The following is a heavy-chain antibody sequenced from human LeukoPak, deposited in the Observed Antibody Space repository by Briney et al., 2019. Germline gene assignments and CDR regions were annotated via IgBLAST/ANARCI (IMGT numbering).Heavy chain of an antibody. Sequence: PGESLRLSCAASGFTFSSYAMSWVRQASGKGLEWVLAISCSGCSTYYADSVKGRFTISRDNSKNTLYLQMNSLRAEDTAVYYCAKDRPGVRGLLFLYYYYGMDVWGQGTTVTVSS. CDR3: AKDRPGVRGLLFLYYYYGMDV. D-gene: IGHD3-10*01. CDR1: GFTFSSYA. J-gene: IGHJ6*02. CDR2: ISCSGCST. V-gene: IGHV3-23*01.